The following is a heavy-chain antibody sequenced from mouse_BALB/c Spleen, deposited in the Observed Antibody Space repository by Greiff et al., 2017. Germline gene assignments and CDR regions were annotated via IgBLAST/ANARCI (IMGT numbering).Heavy chain of an antibody. Sequence: EVQGVESGGGLVKPGGSLKLSCAASGFAFSSYDMSWVRQTPEKRLEWVAYISSGGGSTYYPDTVKGRFTISRDNAKNTLYLQMSSLKSEDTAMYYCARQLGYSLFAYWGQGTLVTVSA. V-gene: IGHV5-12-1*01. CDR1: GFAFSSYD. J-gene: IGHJ3*01. D-gene: IGHD2-3*01. CDR2: ISSGGGST. CDR3: ARQLGYSLFAY.